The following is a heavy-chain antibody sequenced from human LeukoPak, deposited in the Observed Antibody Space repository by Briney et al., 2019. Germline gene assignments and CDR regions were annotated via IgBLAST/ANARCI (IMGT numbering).Heavy chain of an antibody. J-gene: IGHJ4*02. V-gene: IGHV1-18*01. D-gene: IGHD3-16*02. Sequence: ASVKVSCKASGYTFTSYGISWVRQAPGQGLEWMGWISAYNGNTNYAQKLQGRVTMTTDTSTSTAYMELRSLRSDDTAVYYCARSRGYDYVWGSYRPELLFDYWGQGTLVTVSS. CDR2: ISAYNGNT. CDR1: GYTFTSYG. CDR3: ARSRGYDYVWGSYRPELLFDY.